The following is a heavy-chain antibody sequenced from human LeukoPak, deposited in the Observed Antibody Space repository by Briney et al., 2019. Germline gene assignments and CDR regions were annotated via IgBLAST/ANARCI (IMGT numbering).Heavy chain of an antibody. D-gene: IGHD2-2*01. Sequence: GGSLRLSCAASGFTFSSYWMSWVRQAPGKGLEWVANIKQDGSEKYYVDSVKGRFTISRDNAKNSLYLQMNSLRAEDTAVYYCARDPSVVVPAAMGAFDIWGQGTMVTASS. CDR1: GFTFSSYW. CDR3: ARDPSVVVPAAMGAFDI. V-gene: IGHV3-7*01. CDR2: IKQDGSEK. J-gene: IGHJ3*02.